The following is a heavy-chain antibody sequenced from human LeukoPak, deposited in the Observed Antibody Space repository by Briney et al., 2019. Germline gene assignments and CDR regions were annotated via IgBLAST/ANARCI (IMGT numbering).Heavy chain of an antibody. Sequence: PGGSLRLSCAASGFTFSSYAIHWDRQAPGKGLEWVAVISYDGSNKYYADSVKGRFTISRDNSKNTLYLQMNSLRAEDTAVYYCARERGGYYYDRSGPSDAFDIWGQGTMVTVSS. V-gene: IGHV3-30-3*01. CDR2: ISYDGSNK. J-gene: IGHJ3*02. CDR3: ARERGGYYYDRSGPSDAFDI. CDR1: GFTFSSYA. D-gene: IGHD3-22*01.